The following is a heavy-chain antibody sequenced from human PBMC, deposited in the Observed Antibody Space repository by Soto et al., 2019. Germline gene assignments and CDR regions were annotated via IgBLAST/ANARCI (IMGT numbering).Heavy chain of an antibody. CDR2: IYYSGST. D-gene: IGHD3-10*01. Sequence: QVQLQESGPGLVKPSETLSLTCTVSGGSVSSGSYYWSWIRQPPGKGLEWIGYIYYSGSTDYNPSLKSRGTISVDTPKNRFSLKLSSVTAADAAVYYCARGVFHWFDPWGQGTLVTVSS. CDR3: ARGVFHWFDP. J-gene: IGHJ5*02. CDR1: GGSVSSGSYY. V-gene: IGHV4-61*01.